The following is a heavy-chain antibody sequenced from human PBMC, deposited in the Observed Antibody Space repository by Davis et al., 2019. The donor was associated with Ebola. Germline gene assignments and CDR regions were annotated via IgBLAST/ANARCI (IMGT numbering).Heavy chain of an antibody. CDR3: ATNSTSSGFDL. V-gene: IGHV4-61*09. Sequence: PSETLSLTCSVSGGSMYSGSFYWSWIRQAAGKGLEWIGQIYPSGSTNYNPSLKSRVTISVDTSRNEFSLRLTSVTAADTAIYYCATNSTSSGFDLWGQGTQVTVSS. CDR1: GGSMYSGSFY. D-gene: IGHD2/OR15-2a*01. CDR2: IYPSGST. J-gene: IGHJ4*02.